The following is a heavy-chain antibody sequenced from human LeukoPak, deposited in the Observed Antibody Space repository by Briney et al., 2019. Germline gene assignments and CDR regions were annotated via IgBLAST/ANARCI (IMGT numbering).Heavy chain of an antibody. Sequence: ASVKVSCKASGYTFTSYGINWVRQATGQGLEWMGWMNPNSGNTGYAQKFQGRVTMTRNTSISTAYMELSSLRSEDTAAYYCARGTFGELLLDYWGQGTLVTVSS. CDR2: MNPNSGNT. D-gene: IGHD3-10*01. J-gene: IGHJ4*02. V-gene: IGHV1-8*01. CDR1: GYTFTSYG. CDR3: ARGTFGELLLDY.